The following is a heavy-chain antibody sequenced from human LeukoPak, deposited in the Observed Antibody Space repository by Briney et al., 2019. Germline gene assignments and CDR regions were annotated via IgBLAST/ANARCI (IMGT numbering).Heavy chain of an antibody. J-gene: IGHJ6*02. CDR1: GGSISSYY. Sequence: SETLSLTCTVSGGSISSYYWSWIRQPPGKGLGWIGYIYYSGSTNYNPSLKSRVTISVDTSKNQFSLELSSVTAADTAVYYCARGSPYSSGWYGYGYYYYGKDVWGQGTTVTVSS. CDR3: ARGSPYSSGWYGYGYYYYGKDV. V-gene: IGHV4-59*01. D-gene: IGHD6-19*01. CDR2: IYYSGST.